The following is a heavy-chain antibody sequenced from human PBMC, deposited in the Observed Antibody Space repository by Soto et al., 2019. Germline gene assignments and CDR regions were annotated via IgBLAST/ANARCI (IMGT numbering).Heavy chain of an antibody. J-gene: IGHJ3*02. Sequence: GGSLRHSCAASGVTCSSYARSWVRQAPGKGLEWVSAISGSGGSTYYADSVKGRFTISRDNSKNTLYLQMNSLRAEDTAIYYCAKDVASPISGWPDDAFDIWGQGTMVTVSS. D-gene: IGHD6-19*01. V-gene: IGHV3-23*01. CDR3: AKDVASPISGWPDDAFDI. CDR1: GVTCSSYA. CDR2: ISGSGGST.